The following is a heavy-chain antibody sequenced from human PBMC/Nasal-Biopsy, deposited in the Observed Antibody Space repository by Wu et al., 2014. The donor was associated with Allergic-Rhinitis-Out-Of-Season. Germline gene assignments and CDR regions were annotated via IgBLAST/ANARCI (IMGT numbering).Heavy chain of an antibody. D-gene: IGHD3-9*01. J-gene: IGHJ4*02. Sequence: LVKPTQTLTLTCTFSGFSLSTSGMCVSWIRQPPGEALEWLARIDWDDDKYYNKSLKNRLTISKDTSKNQVVLTMTNMDPVDTATYYCAHSSYYDFLTGHYRTGYWGQGTLVTVSS. CDR3: AHSSYYDFLTGHYRTGY. CDR2: IDWDDDK. CDR1: GFSLSTSGMC. V-gene: IGHV2-70*11.